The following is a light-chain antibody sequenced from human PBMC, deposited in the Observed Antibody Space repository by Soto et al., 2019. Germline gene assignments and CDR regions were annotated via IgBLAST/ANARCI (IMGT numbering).Light chain of an antibody. CDR3: QQYNNWPLLT. V-gene: IGKV3-15*01. CDR2: GAF. J-gene: IGKJ4*01. Sequence: EVVMTQSPATLSVSPGERATLSCRASQSVSSNLAWYQQKPGQAPRLLIYGAFTRATGIPARFSGSGSGTEFTLTISSLQSEDFVVYYCQQYNNWPLLTFGGGTKVEVK. CDR1: QSVSSN.